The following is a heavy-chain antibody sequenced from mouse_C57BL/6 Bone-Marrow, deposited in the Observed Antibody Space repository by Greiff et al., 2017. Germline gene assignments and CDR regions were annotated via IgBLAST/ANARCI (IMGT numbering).Heavy chain of an antibody. D-gene: IGHD2-1*01. CDR3: ARNYGNQGFAY. CDR1: GYTFTSYG. V-gene: IGHV1-81*01. Sequence: QVQLQQSGAELARPGASVKLSCKASGYTFTSYGISWVKQRTGQGLEWIGEIYPRSGITYYNEKFKGKATLTADKSSSTAYMELRSLTSEDSAVYFCARNYGNQGFAYWGQGTLVTVSA. J-gene: IGHJ3*01. CDR2: IYPRSGIT.